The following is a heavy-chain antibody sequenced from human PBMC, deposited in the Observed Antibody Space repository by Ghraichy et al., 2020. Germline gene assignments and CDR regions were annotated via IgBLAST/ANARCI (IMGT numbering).Heavy chain of an antibody. D-gene: IGHD3-22*01. J-gene: IGHJ3*02. CDR2: MNRNRGNT. V-gene: IGHV1-8*01. CDR3: ARTYYYDSSGYYYGFVAFDI. Sequence: ASVKVSCKASGYTFTSYDINWVRQATGQGLEWMGWMNRNRGNTGYAQKFQGRVTMTRNTSISTAYMELSSLRSEDTAVYYCARTYYYDSSGYYYGFVAFDIWGQGTMVTVSS. CDR1: GYTFTSYD.